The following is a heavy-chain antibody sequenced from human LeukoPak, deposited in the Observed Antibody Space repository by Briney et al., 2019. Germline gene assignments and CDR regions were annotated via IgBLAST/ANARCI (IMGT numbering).Heavy chain of an antibody. CDR2: IWYDGSKK. Sequence: GGSLRLSCAASGFTFSSFGMHWVRQAPGKGLEWVAVIWYDGSKKNYADSVRGRFTISRDNSKNTLYLQMNSLRAEDTGVYYCARPPENWGQGTLVTVSS. CDR3: ARPPEN. CDR1: GFTFSSFG. J-gene: IGHJ4*02. V-gene: IGHV3-33*01.